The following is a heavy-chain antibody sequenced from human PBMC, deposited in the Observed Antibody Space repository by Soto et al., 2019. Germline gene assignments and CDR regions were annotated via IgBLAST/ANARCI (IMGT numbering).Heavy chain of an antibody. CDR3: TRDEGGSYDSWFHP. D-gene: IGHD1-26*01. V-gene: IGHV3-21*01. CDR2: ISSGAAYI. CDR1: TFSLYS. Sequence: EVQVVESGGGLVKPGGSLTLSCNFTFSLYSMNWVRQAPGKGLEWVASISSGAAYIKYADSVQGRFTISRDNVKSSVSLQMSSLRVEDTAVYFCTRDEGGSYDSWFHPWGQGTQVTVSA. J-gene: IGHJ5*02.